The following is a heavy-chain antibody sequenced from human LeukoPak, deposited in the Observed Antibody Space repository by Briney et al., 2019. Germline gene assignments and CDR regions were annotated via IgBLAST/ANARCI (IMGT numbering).Heavy chain of an antibody. V-gene: IGHV3-53*01. J-gene: IGHJ4*02. D-gene: IGHD5-18*01. Sequence: GGSLRLSCAASGFTVSSNYMSWVRQAPGKGLEWVSVIYSGGRTYCADSVKGRFTISRDNSKNTLYLQMNSLRAEDTAVYYCAGGYSYAYCFDYWGQGTLVTVSS. CDR3: AGGYSYAYCFDY. CDR2: IYSGGRT. CDR1: GFTVSSNY.